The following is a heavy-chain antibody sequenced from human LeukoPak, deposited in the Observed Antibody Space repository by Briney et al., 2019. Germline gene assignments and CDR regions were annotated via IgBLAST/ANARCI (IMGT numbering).Heavy chain of an antibody. J-gene: IGHJ4*02. Sequence: PGGSLRLSCAVSGYTFSSYGMHWVRQAPGKGLEWVSAISGSGGSTYYADSVKGRFTISRDNSKNTLYLQMNSLRAEDTAVYYCAKDHFQTVYGSGSLFDYWGQGTLVTVSS. CDR3: AKDHFQTVYGSGSLFDY. CDR2: ISGSGGST. CDR1: GYTFSSYG. V-gene: IGHV3-23*01. D-gene: IGHD3-10*01.